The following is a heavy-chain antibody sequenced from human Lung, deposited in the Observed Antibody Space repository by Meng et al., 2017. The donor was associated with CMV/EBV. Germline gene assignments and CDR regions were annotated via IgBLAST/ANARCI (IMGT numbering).Heavy chain of an antibody. Sequence: GGSXRLXXAASGFTSSSYAMHWVRQAPGKGLEWVAVISYDGSNKYYADSVKGRFTISRDNSKNTLYLQMNSLRAEDTAVYYCARPGSYGGTPYYFDYWGQGXLVTVS. J-gene: IGHJ4*02. CDR3: ARPGSYGGTPYYFDY. CDR1: GFTSSSYA. D-gene: IGHD4-23*01. V-gene: IGHV3-30-3*01. CDR2: ISYDGSNK.